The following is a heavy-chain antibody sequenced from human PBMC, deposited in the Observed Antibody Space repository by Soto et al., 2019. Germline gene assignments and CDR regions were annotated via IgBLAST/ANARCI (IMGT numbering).Heavy chain of an antibody. D-gene: IGHD3-10*01. CDR3: STLWFGEFGEY. Sequence: GGSLRLSCASSGSSFSSYTISLVRPAGEKGLEWGSAISCSGDSTYYADSEKGRFTISRDTSKITQYLQMNSLRAEDTAVYYWSTLWFGEFGEYWGQGTLVTVSS. CDR2: ISCSGDST. CDR1: GSSFSSYT. V-gene: IGHV3-23*01. J-gene: IGHJ4*02.